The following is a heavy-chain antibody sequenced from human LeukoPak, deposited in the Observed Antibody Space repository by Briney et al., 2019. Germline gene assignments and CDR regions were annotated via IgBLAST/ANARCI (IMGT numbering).Heavy chain of an antibody. D-gene: IGHD2-21*02. CDR2: IIPIFGTA. J-gene: IGHJ4*02. CDR1: GGTFSSYA. V-gene: IGHV1-69*05. Sequence: ASVKVSCKASGGTFSSYAISWVRQAPGQGLEWMGGIIPIFGTANYAQKFQGRVTITTDESTSTAYMELSSLRSEDTAVYYCARKAPDHDLDWGQGTLVTVSS. CDR3: ARKAPDHDLD.